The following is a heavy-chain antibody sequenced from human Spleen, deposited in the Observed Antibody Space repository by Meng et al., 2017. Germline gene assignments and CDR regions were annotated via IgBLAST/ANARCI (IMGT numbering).Heavy chain of an antibody. CDR2: INHSGST. Sequence: LQTAGRLFNPSASPLTPGVSSGWYSRDYHWSLFRQPPGKGPDRIGEINHSGSTNYNPSLEIRPTISVDTSQNNLSLKLSSVTAEDSAVYYCARGPTTMAHDFDYWGQGTLVTVSS. V-gene: IGHV4-34*01. CDR1: GWYSRDYH. CDR3: ARGPTTMAHDFDY. J-gene: IGHJ4*02. D-gene: IGHD4-11*01.